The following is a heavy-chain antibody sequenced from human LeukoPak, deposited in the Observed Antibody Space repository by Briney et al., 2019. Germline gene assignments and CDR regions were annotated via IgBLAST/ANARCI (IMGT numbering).Heavy chain of an antibody. Sequence: PGGSLRLSCAASGFTFSTYSMNWVRQAPGKGLEWVSSISGSSDYIYYADSVKGRFTVSRDNAENSLYLQMNSLKASDTAMYYCARLAGGGIYYADYWGQGTLVTVSS. CDR1: GFTFSTYS. CDR3: ARLAGGGIYYADY. D-gene: IGHD1-26*01. V-gene: IGHV3-21*04. CDR2: ISGSSDYI. J-gene: IGHJ4*02.